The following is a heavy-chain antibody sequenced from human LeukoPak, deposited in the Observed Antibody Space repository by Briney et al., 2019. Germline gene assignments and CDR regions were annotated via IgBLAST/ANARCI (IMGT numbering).Heavy chain of an antibody. CDR1: GFTFDDYA. D-gene: IGHD3-10*01. V-gene: IGHV3-9*01. CDR3: AKSIEGSGSYYNSYFDY. CDR2: ISWNSGSI. J-gene: IGHJ4*02. Sequence: GGSLRLSCAASGFTFDDYAMHWVRQAPGKGLEWVSGISWNSGSIGYADSVKGRFTISRDNAKNSLYLQMNSLRAEDTALYYCAKSIEGSGSYYNSYFDYWGQGALVTVSS.